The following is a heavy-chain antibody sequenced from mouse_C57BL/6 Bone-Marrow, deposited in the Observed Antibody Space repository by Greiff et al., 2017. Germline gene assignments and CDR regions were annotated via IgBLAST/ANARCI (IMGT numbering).Heavy chain of an antibody. J-gene: IGHJ3*01. D-gene: IGHD2-1*01. CDR1: GYTFTSYW. CDR3: ARDCYGNYVRGWFAY. V-gene: IGHV1-64*01. Sequence: QVQLQQPGAELVKPGASVKLSCKASGYTFTSYWMHWVKQRPGQGLEWIGMIHPNSGSINYNEKFKSKATLTVDKSSSTAYMQLSSLTSEDSAVYYCARDCYGNYVRGWFAYWGQGTLVTVSA. CDR2: IHPNSGSI.